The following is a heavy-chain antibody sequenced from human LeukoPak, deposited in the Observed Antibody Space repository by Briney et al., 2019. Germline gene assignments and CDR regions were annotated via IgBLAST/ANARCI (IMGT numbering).Heavy chain of an antibody. J-gene: IGHJ4*02. CDR3: AKDSSSSRLYYFDY. Sequence: GGSLRPSCAASGFTFSSYAMSWVRQAPGKGLEWVSAISGSGGSTYYADSVKGRFTISRDNSKNTLYLQMNSLRAEDTAVYYCAKDSSSSRLYYFDYWGQGTLVTVSS. CDR2: ISGSGGST. V-gene: IGHV3-23*01. D-gene: IGHD6-6*01. CDR1: GFTFSSYA.